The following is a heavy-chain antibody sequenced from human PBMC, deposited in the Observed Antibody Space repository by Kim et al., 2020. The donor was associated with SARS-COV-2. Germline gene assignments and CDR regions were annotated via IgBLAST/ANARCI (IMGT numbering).Heavy chain of an antibody. Sequence: GGSLRLSCAASGFTFSDYYMSWIRQAPGRGLELVSYISTSGSTMYYADSVKGRFAISRDNTRNSLVLQINSLGAEDTAVSFRASLRWGQVYHWGQGTLVT. D-gene: IGHD5-12*01. CDR3: ASLRWGQVYH. CDR1: GFTFSDYY. V-gene: IGHV3-11*01. CDR2: ISTSGSTM. J-gene: IGHJ5*02.